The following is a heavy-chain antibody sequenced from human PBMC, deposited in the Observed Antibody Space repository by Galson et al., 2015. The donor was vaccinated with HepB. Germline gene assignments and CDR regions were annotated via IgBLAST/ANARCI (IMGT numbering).Heavy chain of an antibody. CDR2: INPLFGTA. CDR3: ATNAVRGIFFEF. D-gene: IGHD3-10*01. Sequence: SVKVSCKASGTMFSSFGTSWVRQAPGHGLEWMGEINPLFGTAKYAQKFQGRVTITADTSTSTAYMELSSLRSEDTALYYCATNAVRGIFFEFWGQGTLVTFPS. J-gene: IGHJ4*02. V-gene: IGHV1-69*06. CDR1: GTMFSSFG.